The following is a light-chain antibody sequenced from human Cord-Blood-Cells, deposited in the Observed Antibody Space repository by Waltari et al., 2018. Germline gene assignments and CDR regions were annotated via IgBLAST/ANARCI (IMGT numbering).Light chain of an antibody. CDR3: EAWDDSLSGVV. Sequence: QSVLTPPPSASGTPGQRVTIPCSGSSSNIGSNYVYWYQQLPGTAPKLLIYRNNQRPSGVPGRFSGSKSGTSASLAISGLRSEDEADYYCEAWDDSLSGVVFGGGTKLTVL. CDR2: RNN. J-gene: IGLJ2*01. CDR1: SSNIGSNY. V-gene: IGLV1-47*01.